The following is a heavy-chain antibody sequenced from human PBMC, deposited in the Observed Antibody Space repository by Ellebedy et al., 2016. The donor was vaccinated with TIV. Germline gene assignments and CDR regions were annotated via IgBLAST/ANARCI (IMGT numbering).Heavy chain of an antibody. CDR2: ISSSGSTI. CDR1: GFTFSDYY. Sequence: PGGSLRLSCAASGFTFSDYYMSWIRQAPGTGLEWVSYISSSGSTIYYADSVKGRFTISRDNAKNSLYLQMNSLRAEDTAVYYCARELAEDTAMVLDYWGQGTLVTVSS. D-gene: IGHD5-18*01. V-gene: IGHV3-11*04. CDR3: ARELAEDTAMVLDY. J-gene: IGHJ4*02.